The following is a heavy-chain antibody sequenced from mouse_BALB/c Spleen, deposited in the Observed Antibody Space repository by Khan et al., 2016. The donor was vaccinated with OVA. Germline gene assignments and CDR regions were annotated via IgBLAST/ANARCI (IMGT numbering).Heavy chain of an antibody. D-gene: IGHD2-14*01. J-gene: IGHJ4*01. CDR3: TREVRLQYYAMDC. CDR2: IYPSDSYT. CDR1: GYTFTSYW. Sequence: QVQLQQPGAELVRPGASVKLSCKASGYTFTSYWINWVKQRPGQGLEWIGNIYPSDSYTNYNQKFRDKATLTVDKSSSTAYMQLSSPTSEDSAVYYCTREVRLQYYAMDCWGQGTSVTVSS. V-gene: IGHV1-69*02.